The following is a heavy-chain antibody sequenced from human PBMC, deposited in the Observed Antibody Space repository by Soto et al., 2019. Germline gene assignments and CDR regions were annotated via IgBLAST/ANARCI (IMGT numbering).Heavy chain of an antibody. CDR3: ARDMHAGFTHYFDP. D-gene: IGHD1-26*01. J-gene: IGHJ5*02. CDR1: GGSITSYH. V-gene: IGHV4-59*01. Sequence: LSNSFVESGGSITSYHWSWIRKLPEKGLEWIAYTPYTGNTNYNPSFQSRVTISIDTSKNQLSLKMTSMTAADTAVYYCARDMHAGFTHYFDPCGQGTPVPVSS. CDR2: TPYTGNT.